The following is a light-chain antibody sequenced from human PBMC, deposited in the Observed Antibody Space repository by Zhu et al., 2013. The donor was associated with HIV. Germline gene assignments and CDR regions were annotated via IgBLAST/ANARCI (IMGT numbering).Light chain of an antibody. V-gene: IGKV3-11*01. J-gene: IGKJ4*01. CDR1: QSVGNN. CDR2: DAS. CDR3: QQRSNWPPALT. Sequence: EIVMTQSPGTLSVSPGERATLSCRASQSVGNNLAWYQHKPGQAPRLLIYDASNRATGIPARFSGSGSGTDFTLTISSLEPEDFAVYYCQQRSNWPPALTFGGGTKVEIK.